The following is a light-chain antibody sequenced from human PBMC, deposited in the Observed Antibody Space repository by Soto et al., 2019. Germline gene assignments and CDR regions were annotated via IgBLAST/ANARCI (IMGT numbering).Light chain of an antibody. CDR2: AAS. J-gene: IGKJ1*01. Sequence: DIQMTQSPSSLSASVGDRVTITCRASQSTSSYLNWYQQKPGKAPKVLIYAASSLQSGVPSRFSGRGPGTDFTLTISSLQPEDFASYFCQQSYSTPPTFGQGTKV. CDR1: QSTSSY. CDR3: QQSYSTPPT. V-gene: IGKV1-39*01.